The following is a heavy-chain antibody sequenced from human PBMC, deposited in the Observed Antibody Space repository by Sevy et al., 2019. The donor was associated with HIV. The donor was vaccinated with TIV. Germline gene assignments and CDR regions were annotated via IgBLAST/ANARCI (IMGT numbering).Heavy chain of an antibody. CDR1: GFTFSSYS. CDR2: ISSSSSTI. J-gene: IGHJ3*02. V-gene: IGHV3-48*02. CDR3: ARGINFGVVISGYAFDI. Sequence: GGCLRLSCAASGFTFSSYSMNWVRQAPGKGLEWVSYISSSSSTIYYADSVKGRFTISRDNAKNSLYLQMNSLRDEDTAVYYCARGINFGVVISGYAFDIWGQGTMVTVSS. D-gene: IGHD3-3*01.